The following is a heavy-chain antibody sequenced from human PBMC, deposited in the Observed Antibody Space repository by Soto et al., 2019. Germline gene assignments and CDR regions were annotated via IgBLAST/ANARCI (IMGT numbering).Heavy chain of an antibody. Sequence: QVQLQESGPGLVKPSQTLSLTCTVSGGSISSGGYYWSWIRQHPGKGLEWIGYIYYSVSTYYNPSLKSRVTISVDTSKNQFSLKLSSVTAADTAVYYCARGYYGSGSYYTPFGYWGQGTLVTVSS. CDR2: IYYSVST. J-gene: IGHJ4*02. D-gene: IGHD3-10*01. CDR3: ARGYYGSGSYYTPFGY. V-gene: IGHV4-31*03. CDR1: GGSISSGGYY.